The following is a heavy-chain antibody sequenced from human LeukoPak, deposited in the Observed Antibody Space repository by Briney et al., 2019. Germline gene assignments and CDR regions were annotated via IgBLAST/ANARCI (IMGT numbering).Heavy chain of an antibody. CDR2: INSDGRDR. D-gene: IGHD3-9*01. CDR3: ATFGFDWNLGY. V-gene: IGHV3-74*01. CDR1: GFTFSSYG. J-gene: IGHJ4*02. Sequence: GGSLRLSCAASGFTFSSYGMHWVRQAPGKGLVWVSRINSDGRDRGYVDSVKGRFTISRDNAKNTVYLQMNSLRAEDTAVYYCATFGFDWNLGYWGQGTLVTVSS.